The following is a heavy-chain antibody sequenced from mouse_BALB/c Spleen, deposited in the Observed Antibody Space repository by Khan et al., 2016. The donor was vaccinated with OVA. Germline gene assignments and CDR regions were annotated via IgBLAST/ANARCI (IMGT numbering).Heavy chain of an antibody. CDR3: ASSNYSCSCLYAMDY. D-gene: IGHD1-1*01. CDR1: GYTFTSYW. Sequence: DLVKPGASVKLSCRASGYTFTSYWINWIKQRPGQGIEWIGRIAPGSGSTSYNEMFKGKATLTVDTSYSPAYIQLGILSSDDSAVCFCASSNYSCSCLYAMDYWGQGTSVTVSS. CDR2: IAPGSGST. J-gene: IGHJ4*01. V-gene: IGHV1S41*01.